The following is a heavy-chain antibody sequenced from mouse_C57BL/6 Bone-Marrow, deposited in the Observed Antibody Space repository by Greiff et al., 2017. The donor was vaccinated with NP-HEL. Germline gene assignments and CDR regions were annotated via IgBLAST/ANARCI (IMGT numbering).Heavy chain of an antibody. CDR2: IHPNSGST. V-gene: IGHV1-64*01. CDR1: GYTFTSYW. CDR3: ARLITTAY. Sequence: QVQLKQPGAELVKPGASVKLSCKASGYTFTSYWMHWVKQRPGQGLEWIGMIHPNSGSTNYNEKFKSKATLTVDQSSSTADMPLSRLTSEDSAVYYCARLITTAYWGQGTTLTVSS. D-gene: IGHD1-2*01. J-gene: IGHJ2*01.